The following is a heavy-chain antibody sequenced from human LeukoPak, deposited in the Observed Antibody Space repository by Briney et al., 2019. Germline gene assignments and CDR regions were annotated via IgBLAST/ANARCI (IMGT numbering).Heavy chain of an antibody. CDR2: IYHSGST. D-gene: IGHD3-3*01. CDR3: QSRYLEWLLDY. J-gene: IGHJ4*02. V-gene: IGHV4-30-2*01. Sequence: SETLSLTCAVSGGSISSGGYSWSWIRQPPGKGLEWIGYIYHSGSTYYNPSLKSRVTISVDTSKNQFSLKLNSVTAADTAIYYCQSRYLEWLLDYWGQGTLVTVSS. CDR1: GGSISSGGYS.